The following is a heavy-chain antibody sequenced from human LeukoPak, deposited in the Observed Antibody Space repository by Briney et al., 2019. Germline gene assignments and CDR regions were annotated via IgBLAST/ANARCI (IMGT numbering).Heavy chain of an antibody. D-gene: IGHD2-2*01. V-gene: IGHV3-23*01. Sequence: GGSLRLSCAASGFTFSSYAMSWVRQAPGKGLEWVSAISGSGGSTYYADSVKGRFTISRDNSKNTLYLQMNSLRAEDTAVYYCAKDQVVVVLAAISYYFDYWGQGTLVTVSS. J-gene: IGHJ4*02. CDR2: ISGSGGST. CDR3: AKDQVVVVLAAISYYFDY. CDR1: GFTFSSYA.